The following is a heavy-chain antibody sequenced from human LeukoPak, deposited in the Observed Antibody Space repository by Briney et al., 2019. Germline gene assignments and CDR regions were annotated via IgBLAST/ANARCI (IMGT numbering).Heavy chain of an antibody. J-gene: IGHJ4*02. D-gene: IGHD2-15*01. V-gene: IGHV1-18*04. CDR3: AREELLSGWSLDY. CDR1: GFTFSKYG. CDR2: ISGYSGNT. Sequence: GASVKVSCKTSGFTFSKYGFSWVRQAPGQGLEWMGWISGYSGNTNYAQTFQGRVTMTIDTSTSTAYMELTSLRSDDTAVYCCAREELLSGWSLDYWGQGTQVIVSS.